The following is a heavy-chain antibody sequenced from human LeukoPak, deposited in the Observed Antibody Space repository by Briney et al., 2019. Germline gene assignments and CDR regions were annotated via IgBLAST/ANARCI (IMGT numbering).Heavy chain of an antibody. CDR2: ISGSGGST. CDR1: GGSFSGYY. CDR3: AKDLGPHRDYYDSSGYYGVGY. V-gene: IGHV3-23*01. D-gene: IGHD3-22*01. J-gene: IGHJ4*02. Sequence: PSETLSLTCAVYGGSFSGYYWSWIRQPPGKGLEWVSAISGSGGSTYCADSVKGRFTISRDNSKNTLYLQMNSLRAEDTAVYYCAKDLGPHRDYYDSSGYYGVGYWGQGTLVTVSS.